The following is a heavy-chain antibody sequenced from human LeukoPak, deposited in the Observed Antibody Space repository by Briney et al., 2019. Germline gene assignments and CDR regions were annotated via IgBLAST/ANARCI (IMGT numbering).Heavy chain of an antibody. Sequence: SQTLSLTCAISGDSVSSNSAAWNWIRQSPPRGLEWLGRTYYRSKWYNDYAVSVKSRITISPDTSKNQFSLQLNSVTPEDTAVYYCARADILGIAAAGTRGRGFDYWGQGTLVTVSS. CDR1: GDSVSSNSAA. CDR3: ARADILGIAAAGTRGRGFDY. D-gene: IGHD6-13*01. J-gene: IGHJ4*02. V-gene: IGHV6-1*01. CDR2: TYYRSKWYN.